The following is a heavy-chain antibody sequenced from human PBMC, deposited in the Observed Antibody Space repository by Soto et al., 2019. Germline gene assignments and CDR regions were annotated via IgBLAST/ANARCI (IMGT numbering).Heavy chain of an antibody. CDR1: GYTFTGYY. D-gene: IGHD1-26*01. CDR3: ARDLQNQWELREAPHYYYYGMDV. CDR2: INPNSGGT. V-gene: IGHV1-2*04. Sequence: ASVKVSCKASGYTFTGYYMHWVRQAPGQGLEWMGWINPNSGGTNYAQKFQGWVTMTRDTSISTAYMELSRLRSDDTAVYYCARDLQNQWELREAPHYYYYGMDVWGQGTTVTVSS. J-gene: IGHJ6*02.